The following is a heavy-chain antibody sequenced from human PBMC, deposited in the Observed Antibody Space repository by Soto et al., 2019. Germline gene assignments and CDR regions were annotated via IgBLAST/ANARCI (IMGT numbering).Heavy chain of an antibody. D-gene: IGHD6-19*01. CDR2: IYSSGIT. J-gene: IGHJ5*01. CDR3: ARSGWFEPHDS. Sequence: SETLSLTCTVSGGSIRNYYWTWIRQAPGKGLEWIGYIYSSGITSYNPSLKSRVTISVDTSKNQFSLKLGSMTAADTAVCYCARSGWFEPHDSWGQGTLVTVSS. V-gene: IGHV4-59*12. CDR1: GGSIRNYY.